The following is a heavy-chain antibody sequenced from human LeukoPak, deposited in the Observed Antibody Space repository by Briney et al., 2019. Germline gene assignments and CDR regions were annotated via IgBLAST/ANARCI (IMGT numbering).Heavy chain of an antibody. CDR1: GFTFSSYS. V-gene: IGHV3-21*01. CDR2: ISSSSSYI. Sequence: GGSLRLSCAASGFTFSSYSMNWVRQAPGKGLEWVSSISSSSSYIYYADSVKGRFTISRDNAKNSLYLQMNSLRAEDTAVYYCARDKEERYFDWLPAYYYYYGMDVWGKGTTVTVSS. D-gene: IGHD3-9*01. CDR3: ARDKEERYFDWLPAYYYYYGMDV. J-gene: IGHJ6*04.